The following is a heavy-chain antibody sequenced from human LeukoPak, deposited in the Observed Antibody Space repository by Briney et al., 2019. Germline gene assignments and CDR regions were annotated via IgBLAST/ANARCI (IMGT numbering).Heavy chain of an antibody. CDR2: ITSDSVTM. CDR3: ARVALRPIDYSNPEFDP. J-gene: IGHJ5*02. Sequence: GGSLRLSCTASGFTFGDYAMSWVRQAPGQGLEWVSYITSDSVTMFYADSVKGRFTASRDNAENSMYLQMNSLRAEDTAVYYCARVALRPIDYSNPEFDPWGQGTLVTVSS. D-gene: IGHD4-11*01. CDR1: GFTFGDYA. V-gene: IGHV3-48*01.